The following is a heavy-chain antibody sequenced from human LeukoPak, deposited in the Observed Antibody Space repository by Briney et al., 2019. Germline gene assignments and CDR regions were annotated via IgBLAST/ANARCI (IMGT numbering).Heavy chain of an antibody. CDR1: GFTVSGNY. J-gene: IGHJ4*02. V-gene: IGHV3-53*01. Sequence: GGSLRLSCAASGFTVSGNYMSWVRQAPGKGLEWVSVIYSGGSTYYADSVKGRFTISRDNSKNTLYLQMDSLRAEDTAVYYCASSGWYYSFVDYWGQGTLVTVSS. CDR3: ASSGWYYSFVDY. CDR2: IYSGGST. D-gene: IGHD6-19*01.